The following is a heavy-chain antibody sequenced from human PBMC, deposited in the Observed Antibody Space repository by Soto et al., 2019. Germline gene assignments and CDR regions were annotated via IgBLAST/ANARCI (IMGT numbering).Heavy chain of an antibody. Sequence: QVQLVQSGAEVKKPGSSVKVSCEASGGTFSSYTISWVRQAPGQGLEWMGRIIPILGIANYAQKFQGRVTITADKSTSTAYMELSSLRSEDTAVYYCASKDIVVVPAASLLAFDIWGQGTMVTVSS. D-gene: IGHD2-2*01. CDR1: GGTFSSYT. J-gene: IGHJ3*02. V-gene: IGHV1-69*02. CDR2: IIPILGIA. CDR3: ASKDIVVVPAASLLAFDI.